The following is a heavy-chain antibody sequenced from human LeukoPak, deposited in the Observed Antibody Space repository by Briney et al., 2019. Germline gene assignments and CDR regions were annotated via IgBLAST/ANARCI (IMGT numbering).Heavy chain of an antibody. CDR2: IIPIFGTA. CDR1: GGTFSSYA. Sequence: ASVKVSCKASGGTFSSYAISWVRQPPGQGLEWMGGIIPIFGTANYAQKFQGRVTITADKSTSTAYVELSSLRSEDTAVYYCARSRGIVVVPAADWFDPWGQGTLVTVSS. D-gene: IGHD2-2*01. J-gene: IGHJ5*02. CDR3: ARSRGIVVVPAADWFDP. V-gene: IGHV1-69*06.